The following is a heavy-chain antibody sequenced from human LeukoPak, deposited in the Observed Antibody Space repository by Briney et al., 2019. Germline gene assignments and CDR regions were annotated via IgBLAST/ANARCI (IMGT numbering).Heavy chain of an antibody. Sequence: SETLSLTCTVSGGSISSGDYYWSWIRQPPGKGLEWIGYICYSGSTYYNPSLKSRVTISVDTSKNQFSLKLSSVTAADTAVYYCAKSESGYYYDSSGVLDYWGQGTLVTVSS. CDR2: ICYSGST. CDR3: AKSESGYYYDSSGVLDY. J-gene: IGHJ4*02. CDR1: GGSISSGDYY. V-gene: IGHV4-30-4*08. D-gene: IGHD3-22*01.